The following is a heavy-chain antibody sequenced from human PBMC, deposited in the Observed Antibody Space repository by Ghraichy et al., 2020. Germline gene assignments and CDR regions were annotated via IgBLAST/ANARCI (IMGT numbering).Heavy chain of an antibody. V-gene: IGHV1-69*13. CDR3: ARVGDSYSSGWHFDY. CDR1: GGTFSSYA. J-gene: IGHJ4*02. Sequence: SVKVSCKASGGTFSSYAIVWVRQAPGQGLEWMGGIIPIFGTANYAQKFQGRVTITADESTSTAYMELSSLRSEDTAVYYCARVGDSYSSGWHFDYWGQGTLVTVSS. D-gene: IGHD6-19*01. CDR2: IIPIFGTA.